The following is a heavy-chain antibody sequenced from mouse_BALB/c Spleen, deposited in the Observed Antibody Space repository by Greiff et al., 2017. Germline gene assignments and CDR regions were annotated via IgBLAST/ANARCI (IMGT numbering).Heavy chain of an antibody. CDR3: APAYYGTWFAY. CDR2: ISTYYGDA. J-gene: IGHJ3*01. V-gene: IGHV1S137*01. D-gene: IGHD2-10*01. CDR1: GYTFTDYA. Sequence: VQLQQSGAELVRPGVSVKISCKGSGYTFTDYAMHWVKQSHAKSLEWIGVISTYYGDASYNQKFKGKATMTVDKSSSTAYMELARLTSEDSAIYYCAPAYYGTWFAYWGQGTLVTVSA.